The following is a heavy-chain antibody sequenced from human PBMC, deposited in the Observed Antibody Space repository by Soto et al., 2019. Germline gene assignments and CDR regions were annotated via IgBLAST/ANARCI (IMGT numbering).Heavy chain of an antibody. Sequence: GLLLQSGGEVKKPGASVTVSCKASGYTFRSYGVSWVRQVPGQGLEWMGWISGDRGETTYAPSFRNRRTMTADASATTAYMELRNLRSEDTAVYYCSRAISSTWAKSWLDPWGQGTLITVSS. J-gene: IGHJ5*02. CDR2: ISGDRGET. D-gene: IGHD1-26*01. CDR3: SRAISSTWAKSWLDP. CDR1: GYTFRSYG. V-gene: IGHV1-18*04.